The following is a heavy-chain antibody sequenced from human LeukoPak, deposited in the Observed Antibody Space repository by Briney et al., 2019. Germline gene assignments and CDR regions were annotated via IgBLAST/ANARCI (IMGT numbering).Heavy chain of an antibody. J-gene: IGHJ4*02. CDR3: ARTRDYLTYYFDY. V-gene: IGHV1-18*01. Sequence: ASVKVSCKASGYTFTSYAMNWVRQAPGQGLEWMGWISVYNDNTNYAQKLQGRVTVTTDTSTNTAYMELRSLRSDDTAVYYCARTRDYLTYYFDYWGQGTLVTVSS. D-gene: IGHD4-17*01. CDR2: ISVYNDNT. CDR1: GYTFTSYA.